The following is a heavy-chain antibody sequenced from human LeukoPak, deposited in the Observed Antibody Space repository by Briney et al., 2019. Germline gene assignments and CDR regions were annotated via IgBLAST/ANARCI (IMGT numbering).Heavy chain of an antibody. J-gene: IGHJ4*02. Sequence: PSETLSLTCTVSGGSISSYYWSWIRQPPGKGLEWIGYIYYSGSTNYNPSLKSRVTISVDTSKNQFSLKLSSVTAADTAVYYCARGTSGYSEIDYWGQGTLVTVSS. CDR2: IYYSGST. D-gene: IGHD5-12*01. CDR1: GGSISSYY. V-gene: IGHV4-59*01. CDR3: ARGTSGYSEIDY.